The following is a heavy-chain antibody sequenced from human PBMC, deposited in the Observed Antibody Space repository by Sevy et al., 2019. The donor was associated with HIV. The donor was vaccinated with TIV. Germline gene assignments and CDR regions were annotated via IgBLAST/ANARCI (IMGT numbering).Heavy chain of an antibody. CDR3: ARGIDAIRRHWLVRNDYFDY. D-gene: IGHD6-19*01. CDR1: GDSVSSNSAA. V-gene: IGHV6-1*01. Sequence: SQTLSLTCAISGDSVSSNSAAWNWIRQSPSRGLEWLGRTYYRSKWYNDYAVSVKSRITINQDTSKNQFSLQLNSVTPEDTAVYYGARGIDAIRRHWLVRNDYFDYWGQGTLVTVSS. CDR2: TYYRSKWYN. J-gene: IGHJ4*02.